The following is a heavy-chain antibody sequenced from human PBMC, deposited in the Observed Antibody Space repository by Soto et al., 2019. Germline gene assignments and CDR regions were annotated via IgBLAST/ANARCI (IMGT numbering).Heavy chain of an antibody. V-gene: IGHV1-3*05. J-gene: IGHJ4*02. CDR3: ARAVAVPADFDY. CDR2: INAGNGNT. Sequence: QVQLVQSGAEEKKPGASVKVSCKASGYTFTGYAMHWVRQAPGQRLEWMGWINAGNGNTKYSQKFQGRVTITRDTSASTAYMELSSLRSEDTAVYYCARAVAVPADFDYWCQGTLVNVSS. CDR1: GYTFTGYA. D-gene: IGHD6-19*01.